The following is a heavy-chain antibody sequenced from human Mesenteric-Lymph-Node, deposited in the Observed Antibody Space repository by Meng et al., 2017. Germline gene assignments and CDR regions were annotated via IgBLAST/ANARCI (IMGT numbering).Heavy chain of an antibody. Sequence: GESLKISCAASGFSFSSYAMSWVRQAPGEGPEWVAAISGRGDTTYYVDSVKGRFTISRDNSENTLFLQMNTLRADDTAVYYCTKGYSSSWADAFDIWGQGTMVTVSS. CDR3: TKGYSSSWADAFDI. J-gene: IGHJ3*02. CDR1: GFSFSSYA. D-gene: IGHD6-13*01. V-gene: IGHV3-23*01. CDR2: ISGRGDTT.